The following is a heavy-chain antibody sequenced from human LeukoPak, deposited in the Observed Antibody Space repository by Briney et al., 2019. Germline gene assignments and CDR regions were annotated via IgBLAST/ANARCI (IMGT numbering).Heavy chain of an antibody. Sequence: SETLSLTCTVSGGSISNYYWNWIRQPPGKGLEWIGFIYSSGTTNYNPSLKSRLSFSVDTSKNQFSLKLSSVTAADTAVYYCARRANRGSSGYYDIRGYYFDYWGQGTLVTVSS. J-gene: IGHJ4*02. V-gene: IGHV4-59*12. CDR2: IYSSGTT. CDR1: GGSISNYY. D-gene: IGHD3-22*01. CDR3: ARRANRGSSGYYDIRGYYFDY.